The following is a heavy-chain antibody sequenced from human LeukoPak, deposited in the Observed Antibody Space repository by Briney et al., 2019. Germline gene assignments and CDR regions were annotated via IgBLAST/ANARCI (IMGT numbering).Heavy chain of an antibody. D-gene: IGHD6-19*01. CDR1: GFTFDAYA. V-gene: IGHV3-9*01. CDR3: AKDNLAFVAVAGTYFQH. CDR2: MRWNCGST. Sequence: GGSLRLSCAASGFTFDAYAMHWVRQAPGKGLDWVSGMRWNCGSTGYALSVKRRFNIPRDNAKNTLYPEMNSPSAEDTALYYCAKDNLAFVAVAGTYFQHWGQGTLVTASS. J-gene: IGHJ1*01.